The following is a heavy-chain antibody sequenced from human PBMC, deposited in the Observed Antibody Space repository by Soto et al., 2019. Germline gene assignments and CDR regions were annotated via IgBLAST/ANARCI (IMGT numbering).Heavy chain of an antibody. CDR3: AKGLVVVAAVLDH. CDR2: ISGSGSAI. Sequence: TGRPLRVSCAASGFSFSIYYMSGVRQAPGKSLEWISYISGSGSAIDYADSVRGRFTISRDNAKNSLWLQMNSLRAEDTAMYYCAKGLVVVAAVLDHWGQGTRVTVSS. J-gene: IGHJ4*02. D-gene: IGHD2-15*01. V-gene: IGHV3-11*01. CDR1: GFSFSIYY.